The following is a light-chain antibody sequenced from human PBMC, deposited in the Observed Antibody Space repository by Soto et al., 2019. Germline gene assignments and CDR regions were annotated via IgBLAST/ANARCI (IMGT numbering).Light chain of an antibody. CDR3: QQRSNWPRIT. Sequence: EIVLTKSPATLFVSPGASATLSCRASQSVSSYLAWYQHKPGQAPRLLIYDASNRATGIPARFSGSVSGTDFTLTISSLEPEDLAVYYGQQRSNWPRITFGQGTRLEIK. V-gene: IGKV3-11*01. J-gene: IGKJ5*01. CDR1: QSVSSY. CDR2: DAS.